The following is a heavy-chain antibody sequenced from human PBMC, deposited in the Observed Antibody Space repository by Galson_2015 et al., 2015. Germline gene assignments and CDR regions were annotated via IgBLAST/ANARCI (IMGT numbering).Heavy chain of an antibody. D-gene: IGHD4-17*01. V-gene: IGHV5-10-1*01. CDR3: ARFYGDYYFDY. CDR2: IDPSDSYT. Sequence: GRIDPSDSYTNYSPSFQGHVTISADKSISTAYLQWSSLKASDTAMYYCARFYGDYYFDYWGQGTLVTVSS. J-gene: IGHJ4*02.